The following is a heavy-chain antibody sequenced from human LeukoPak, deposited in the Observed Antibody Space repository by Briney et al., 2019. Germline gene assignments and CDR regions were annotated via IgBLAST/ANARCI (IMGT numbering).Heavy chain of an antibody. Sequence: GRSLRLSCAASGLTFSSYAMHWVRQAPGKGLEWVAVISYDGSNKYYADSVKGRFTISRDNSKNTLYLQMNSLRAEDTAVYYCARGYGVTIFGVVMTPLDAFDIWGQGTMVSVSS. D-gene: IGHD3-3*01. CDR3: ARGYGVTIFGVVMTPLDAFDI. CDR2: ISYDGSNK. J-gene: IGHJ3*02. V-gene: IGHV3-30-3*01. CDR1: GLTFSSYA.